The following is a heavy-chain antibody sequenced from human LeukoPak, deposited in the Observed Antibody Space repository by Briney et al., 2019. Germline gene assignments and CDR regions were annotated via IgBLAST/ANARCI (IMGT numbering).Heavy chain of an antibody. CDR2: ISSSGSTI. Sequence: KTGGSLRLSCAASGFTFSDYYMSWIRQAPGKGLEWVSYISSSGSTIYYADSVKGRFTTSRDNAKNSLYLQMNSLRAEDTAVYYCATFGGFGVVIGYYYYGMDVWGQGTTVTVSS. D-gene: IGHD3-3*01. CDR1: GFTFSDYY. V-gene: IGHV3-11*01. J-gene: IGHJ6*02. CDR3: ATFGGFGVVIGYYYYGMDV.